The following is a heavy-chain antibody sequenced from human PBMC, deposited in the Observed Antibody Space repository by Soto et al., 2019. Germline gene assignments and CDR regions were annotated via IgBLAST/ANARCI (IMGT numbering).Heavy chain of an antibody. J-gene: IGHJ4*02. CDR3: ARRRPIGDYNF. CDR1: GFPFSDYY. CDR2: IGSSSTYT. Sequence: QVQLVESGGDLVKPGGSLRLSCAASGFPFSDYYMSWIRQAPGKGLEWVSSIGSSSTYTNYAGFVKGRFTISRDNAKNSLYLQMNSLRAEDTAVYYCARRRPIGDYNFWGQGTLVTVSA. V-gene: IGHV3-11*05. D-gene: IGHD2-21*01.